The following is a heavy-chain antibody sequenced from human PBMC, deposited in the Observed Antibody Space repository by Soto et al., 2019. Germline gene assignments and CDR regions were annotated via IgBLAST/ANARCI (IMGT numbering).Heavy chain of an antibody. J-gene: IGHJ6*02. CDR2: ISGSGGST. V-gene: IGHV3-23*01. CDR1: GFTFSSYA. CDR3: AKSRWLLYYYGMDV. D-gene: IGHD2-21*02. Sequence: GGSLRLSCAASGFTFSSYAMSWVRQAPGKGLEWVSAISGSGGSTYYADSVKGRFTISRDNSKNTLYLQMNSLRAEDTAVYYCAKSRWLLYYYGMDVWGQGTTVTVSS.